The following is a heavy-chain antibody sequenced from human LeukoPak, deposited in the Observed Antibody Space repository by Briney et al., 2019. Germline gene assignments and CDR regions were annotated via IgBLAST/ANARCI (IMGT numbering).Heavy chain of an antibody. Sequence: GASLRLSCAASGFTFNSYAMRWVRQAPGKGLEWVSAISGSGVTTYYADSVKGRFTISRDNSKNTRYLQMNSLRADETAVYYCAKCASLGSFGYWGQGTLVTVSS. V-gene: IGHV3-23*01. CDR1: GFTFNSYA. CDR3: AKCASLGSFGY. CDR2: ISGSGVTT. D-gene: IGHD2-15*01. J-gene: IGHJ4*02.